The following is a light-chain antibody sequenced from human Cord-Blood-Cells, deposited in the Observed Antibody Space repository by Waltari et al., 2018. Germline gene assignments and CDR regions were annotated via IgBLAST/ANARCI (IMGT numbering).Light chain of an antibody. CDR2: DVS. CDR1: SSDVGGYNY. J-gene: IGLJ2*01. CDR3: SSYTSSSTLV. V-gene: IGLV2-14*01. Sequence: QSALTQPASVFGSPGQSTTISCTGTSSDVGGYNYVSWYQQHPGKAPKLMIYDVSNRPSVVSTRFSGSKASNTAPRAIAGLEAEDEADYCCSSYTSSSTLVFSGGTKLTVL.